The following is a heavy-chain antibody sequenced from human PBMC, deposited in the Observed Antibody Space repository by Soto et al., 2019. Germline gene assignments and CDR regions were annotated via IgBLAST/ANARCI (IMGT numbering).Heavy chain of an antibody. J-gene: IGHJ4*02. Sequence: PGGSLRLSCAASGFTFSSYAMGWVRQAPGKGLEWVSAISGSGGSTYYADSVKGRFTISRDNSKHTLYLQMNSLRAEDTAVYYCAKDRESRTIAVAGFDYWGQGTLVTVSS. V-gene: IGHV3-23*01. D-gene: IGHD6-13*01. CDR3: AKDRESRTIAVAGFDY. CDR2: ISGSGGST. CDR1: GFTFSSYA.